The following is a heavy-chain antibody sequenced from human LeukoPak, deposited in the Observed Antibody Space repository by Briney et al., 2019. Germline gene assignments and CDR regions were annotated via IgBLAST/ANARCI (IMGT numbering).Heavy chain of an antibody. CDR2: INHSGST. Sequence: SETLSLTCAVYGGSFSGYYWSWIRQPPGKGLEWIGEINHSGSTNYNPSLKSRVTISVDTSKNQFSLKLSSVTAADTAVYYCARGNPRGYCSSTSCPTEYFQHWGQGTLVTVSS. CDR3: ARGNPRGYCSSTSCPTEYFQH. D-gene: IGHD2-2*01. J-gene: IGHJ1*01. V-gene: IGHV4-34*01. CDR1: GGSFSGYY.